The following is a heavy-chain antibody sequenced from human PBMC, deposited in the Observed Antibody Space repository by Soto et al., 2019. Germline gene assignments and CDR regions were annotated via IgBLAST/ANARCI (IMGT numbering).Heavy chain of an antibody. CDR1: GGSISSGGYY. Sequence: SETLSLTCTVSGGSISSGGYYWGWIRQHPGKGLEWIGYIYYSGSTYYNPSLKSRVTISVDTSKNQFSLKLSSVTAADTAVYYCARELLLQPYFDYWGQGTLVTVSS. CDR2: IYYSGST. V-gene: IGHV4-31*03. J-gene: IGHJ4*02. D-gene: IGHD2-15*01. CDR3: ARELLLQPYFDY.